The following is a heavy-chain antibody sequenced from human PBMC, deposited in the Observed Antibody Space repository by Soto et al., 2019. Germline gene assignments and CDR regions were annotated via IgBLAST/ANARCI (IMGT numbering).Heavy chain of an antibody. CDR3: AALPRSGSYPFDY. CDR1: GGSLSGYY. V-gene: IGHV4-34*01. Sequence: AVSGGSLSGYYWNWIRQPPGKGLAWIGEIDHSGYTNYNPSLKSRVTISVDTSKNQFSLRLTSVTAADTAVYYCAALPRSGSYPFDYWDQGTLVTVSS. CDR2: IDHSGYT. D-gene: IGHD1-26*01. J-gene: IGHJ4*02.